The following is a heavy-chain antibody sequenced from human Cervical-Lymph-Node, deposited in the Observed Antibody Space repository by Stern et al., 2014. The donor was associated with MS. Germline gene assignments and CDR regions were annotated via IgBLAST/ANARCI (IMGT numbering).Heavy chain of an antibody. Sequence: QLVESGPGLLRPSETLSLTCTVSGASITSYYWSWIRQPPGKGLEWIGYIYYSGTTNYNASLKGRVAISIDTSKTQFSLRLSSVTAADTAVYYCARATDLWGQGTLVTVSS. CDR2: IYYSGTT. CDR1: GASITSYY. CDR3: ARATDL. J-gene: IGHJ5*02. V-gene: IGHV4-59*01.